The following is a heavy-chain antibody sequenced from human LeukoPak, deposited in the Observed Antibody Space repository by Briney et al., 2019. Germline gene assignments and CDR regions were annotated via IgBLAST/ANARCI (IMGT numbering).Heavy chain of an antibody. D-gene: IGHD3-3*01. CDR3: ARDALVAYDFWSGMTNYFDY. CDR2: ISPSGGST. CDR1: GYTFTSYY. V-gene: IGHV1-46*01. Sequence: ASVKVSCKASGYTFTSYYMHWVRQAPGQGLEWMGIISPSGGSTSYAQKFQGRVTMTRDTSTSTVYMELSSLRSEDTAVYYCARDALVAYDFWSGMTNYFDYWGQGTLVTVSS. J-gene: IGHJ4*02.